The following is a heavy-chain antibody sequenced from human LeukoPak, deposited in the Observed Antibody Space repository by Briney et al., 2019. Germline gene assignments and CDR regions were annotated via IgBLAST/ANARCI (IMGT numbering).Heavy chain of an antibody. CDR2: IYRSGNT. D-gene: IGHD4-17*01. CDR1: AGSISTFY. Sequence: SETLSLTCTLSAGSISTFYWSWIRQPPGKGLEWIGSIYRSGNTFYNPSLKSRVTISVDTSKNQFSLKLSSVTAADTAVYYCARDRWPVTRIHYYYSMDVWGKGTTVTVSS. J-gene: IGHJ6*03. CDR3: ARDRWPVTRIHYYYSMDV. V-gene: IGHV4-38-2*02.